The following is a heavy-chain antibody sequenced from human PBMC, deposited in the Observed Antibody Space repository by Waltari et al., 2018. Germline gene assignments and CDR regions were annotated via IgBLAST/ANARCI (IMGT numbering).Heavy chain of an antibody. CDR1: GFTFSSYG. V-gene: IGHV3-30*02. Sequence: QVQLVESGGGVVQPGGSPRLSCAASGFTFSSYGMHWVRQAPGKGLEWVAFIRYDGSNKYYADSVKGRFTISRDNSKNTLYLQMNSLRAEDTAVYYCAKGAIFGVEDWGQGTLVTVSS. D-gene: IGHD3-3*01. CDR2: IRYDGSNK. J-gene: IGHJ4*02. CDR3: AKGAIFGVED.